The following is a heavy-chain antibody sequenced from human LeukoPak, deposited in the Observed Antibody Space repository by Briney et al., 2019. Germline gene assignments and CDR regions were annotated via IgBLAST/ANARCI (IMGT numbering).Heavy chain of an antibody. CDR3: VRVVWMDAVNTKGGWFDP. V-gene: IGHV4-39*07. J-gene: IGHJ5*02. D-gene: IGHD5-12*01. Sequence: PSETLSLTCTVSGGSIWTSSYYWGWIRQPPGKGLEWIGNIYYSGATYYNPSLKGRVTISDDTSKNQFSLRLNSVTAADTAVYYCVRVVWMDAVNTKGGWFDPWGQGTLVTVSS. CDR2: IYYSGAT. CDR1: GGSIWTSSYY.